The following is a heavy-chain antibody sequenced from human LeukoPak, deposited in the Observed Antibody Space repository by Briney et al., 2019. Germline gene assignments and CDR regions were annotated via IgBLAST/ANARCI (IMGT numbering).Heavy chain of an antibody. V-gene: IGHV4-4*02. CDR3: GKTDIYFNPIDY. Sequence: PSETLSLTCAVSGVSISSSEWWIWVRQPPGQGLEWIGEIHRAGRTRYNPSLKSRVTISMDYPKNQFSLKLTSVTAADTAIYYCGKTDIYFNPIDYWGPGSLVTVSS. J-gene: IGHJ4*02. D-gene: IGHD3-9*01. CDR2: IHRAGRT. CDR1: GVSISSSEW.